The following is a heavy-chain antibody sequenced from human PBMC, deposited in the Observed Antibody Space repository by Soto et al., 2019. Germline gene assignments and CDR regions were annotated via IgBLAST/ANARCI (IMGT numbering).Heavy chain of an antibody. CDR2: ISWNSGSI. CDR1: GFTFDDYA. V-gene: IGHV3-9*01. CDR3: ARLGSLLQPIDY. Sequence: GGSLRLSCAASGFTFDDYAMHWVRQAPGKGLEWVSGISWNSGSIGYADSVKGRFTISRDNAKNSLYLQMNSLRAEDTAIYFCARLGSLLQPIDYWGQGTPVTVSS. J-gene: IGHJ4*02. D-gene: IGHD4-4*01.